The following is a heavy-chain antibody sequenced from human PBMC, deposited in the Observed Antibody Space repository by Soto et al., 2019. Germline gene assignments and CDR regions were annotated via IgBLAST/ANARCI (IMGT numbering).Heavy chain of an antibody. CDR2: TYYKSKWYY. V-gene: IGHV6-1*01. J-gene: IGHJ6*03. CDR1: GDSDSSNSAG. D-gene: IGHD1-1*01. CDR3: ARGSWDDVSGHYYMDV. Sequence: SQTLTLTCDISGDSDSSNSAGWNWIRQTPSRGLEWLGRTYYKSKWYYTYAASVKSRITVSPDTSKNQFSLQLTSVTPEDTAVYYCARGSWDDVSGHYYMDVWDKGTTVTVSS.